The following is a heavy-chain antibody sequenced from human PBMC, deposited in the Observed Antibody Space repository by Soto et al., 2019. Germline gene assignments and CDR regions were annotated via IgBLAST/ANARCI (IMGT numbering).Heavy chain of an antibody. J-gene: IGHJ5*02. CDR2: IKSDGSST. V-gene: IGHV3-74*01. D-gene: IGHD3-10*01. CDR3: ARDYMARGRGSNWFDP. Sequence: PVGSLRLSCAASGFIFSSYWMHWVRQAPGKGLVWVSRIKSDGSSTTYADSVKGRFTISRDNARNTLYLQMNSLTAEDTAVYYCARDYMARGRGSNWFDPWGQGTLVTVSS. CDR1: GFIFSSYW.